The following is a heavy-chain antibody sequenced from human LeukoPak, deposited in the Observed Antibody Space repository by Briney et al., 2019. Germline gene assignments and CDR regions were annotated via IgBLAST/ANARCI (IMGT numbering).Heavy chain of an antibody. CDR2: ISSNGGGT. CDR3: ARDASPGRTVTTSQYFYYYYYMDV. J-gene: IGHJ6*03. CDR1: GFTFSSYA. D-gene: IGHD4-17*01. V-gene: IGHV3-64*01. Sequence: GGSLRLSCAASGFTFSSYAMYWVRQAPGKGLEYVSAISSNGGGTYYGSSVKGRFTISRDNSKNTLYLQMGSLRAEDMAVYYCARDASPGRTVTTSQYFYYYYYMDVWGKGTTVTVSS.